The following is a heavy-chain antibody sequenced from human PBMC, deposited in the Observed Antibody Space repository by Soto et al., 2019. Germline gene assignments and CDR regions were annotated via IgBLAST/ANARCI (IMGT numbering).Heavy chain of an antibody. CDR3: AKDLGYKDSVGMDV. CDR2: ISYDGSNK. V-gene: IGHV3-30*18. J-gene: IGHJ6*02. D-gene: IGHD1-1*01. CDR1: GLTFSSYG. Sequence: GGSLRLSCAASGLTFSSYGMHWVRQAPGKGLEWVAVISYDGSNKYYADSVKGRFTISRDNSKNTLYLQMNSLRAEDTAVYYCAKDLGYKDSVGMDVWGQGTTVTVS.